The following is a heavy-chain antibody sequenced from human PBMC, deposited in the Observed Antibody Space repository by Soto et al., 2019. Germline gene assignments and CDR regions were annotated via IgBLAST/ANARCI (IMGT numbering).Heavy chain of an antibody. D-gene: IGHD4-17*01. CDR3: AKGSVTTGSDC. Sequence: QVQLVESGGGVVQPGRSLRLSCAASGFTFSSYGMHWVRQAPGKGLEWVAVVSYDGSSEYYADSVKGRFTISRDNSENTVYVQMNSLRAEDTAVYFCAKGSVTTGSDCWGPGALVTDSS. CDR2: VSYDGSSE. J-gene: IGHJ4*02. V-gene: IGHV3-30*18. CDR1: GFTFSSYG.